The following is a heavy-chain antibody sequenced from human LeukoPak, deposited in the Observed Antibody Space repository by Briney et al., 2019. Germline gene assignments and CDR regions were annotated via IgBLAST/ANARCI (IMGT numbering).Heavy chain of an antibody. CDR2: ISTYNGNT. CDR1: GYIFTTYD. V-gene: IGHV1-18*01. D-gene: IGHD1-26*01. Sequence: ASVKVSCKASGYIFTTYDISWVRQAPGQGLEWMGWISTYNGNTNYAQNLRGRVTMTTDTSTSTAYMEVRSLRSDGTAVYYCARGSGSSTYGMDVWGQGTTVTVSS. J-gene: IGHJ6*02. CDR3: ARGSGSSTYGMDV.